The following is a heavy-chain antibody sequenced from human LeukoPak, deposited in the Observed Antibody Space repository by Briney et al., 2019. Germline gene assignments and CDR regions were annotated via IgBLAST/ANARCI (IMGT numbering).Heavy chain of an antibody. D-gene: IGHD5-18*01. J-gene: IGHJ3*02. V-gene: IGHV4-39*05. CDR1: GGSISSSSYY. Sequence: PSETPSLTCTVSGGSISSSSYYWDWIRQPPGKGLEWIGSIYYSGSTYYNPSLKSRVTISVDTSKNQFSLKLSSVTAADTAVYYCATGYAINAFDIWGQGTMVTVSS. CDR3: ATGYAINAFDI. CDR2: IYYSGST.